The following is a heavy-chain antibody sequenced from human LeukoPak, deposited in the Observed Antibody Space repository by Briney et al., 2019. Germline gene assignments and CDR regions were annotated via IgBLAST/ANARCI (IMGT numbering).Heavy chain of an antibody. Sequence: PSETLSLTCTVSGGSISSGGYYWSWIRQPPGKGLEWIGYIYHSGSTYYNPSLKSRVTISVDRSKNQFSLKLSSVTAADTAVYYCARDRLIAAAGSPFFDYWGQGTLVTVSS. CDR3: ARDRLIAAAGSPFFDY. D-gene: IGHD6-13*01. J-gene: IGHJ4*02. V-gene: IGHV4-30-2*01. CDR1: GGSISSGGYY. CDR2: IYHSGST.